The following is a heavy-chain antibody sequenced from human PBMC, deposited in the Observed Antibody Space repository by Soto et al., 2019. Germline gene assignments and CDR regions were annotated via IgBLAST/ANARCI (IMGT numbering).Heavy chain of an antibody. Sequence: PGGSLRLSCAASGFTFSDHYMDWVRQAPGKGLEWVGRTRNKANSYTTEYAASVKGRFTISRDDSKNSLYLQMNSLKTEDTAVYYCARDIDYDQSHWGQGTLVTVSS. CDR1: GFTFSDHY. D-gene: IGHD4-17*01. CDR3: ARDIDYDQSH. V-gene: IGHV3-72*01. J-gene: IGHJ4*02. CDR2: TRNKANSYTT.